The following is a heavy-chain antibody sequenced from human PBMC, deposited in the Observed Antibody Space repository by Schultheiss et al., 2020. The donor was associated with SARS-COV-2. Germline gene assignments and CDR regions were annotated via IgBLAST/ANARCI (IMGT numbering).Heavy chain of an antibody. Sequence: SETLSLTCTVSGGSISSYYWSWIRQPPGKGLEWIGYIYYSGSTSYNPSLKSRVTMSVDTSKNQFSLKLSSVTAADTAVYYCARLGYCSGGSCYSRYYYYYMDVWGKGTTVTVSS. D-gene: IGHD2-15*01. CDR1: GGSISSYY. V-gene: IGHV4-59*12. CDR2: IYYSGST. CDR3: ARLGYCSGGSCYSRYYYYYMDV. J-gene: IGHJ6*03.